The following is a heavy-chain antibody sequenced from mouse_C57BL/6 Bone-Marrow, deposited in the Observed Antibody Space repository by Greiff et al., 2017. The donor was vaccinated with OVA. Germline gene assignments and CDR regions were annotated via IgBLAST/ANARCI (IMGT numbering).Heavy chain of an antibody. J-gene: IGHJ1*03. CDR2: IWSGGGT. CDR3: ARNHGSSYCYFDV. Sequence: VQLVESGPGLVQPSQSLSITCTVSGFSLTSYGVHWVRQSPGKGLEWLGVIWSGGGTDYNAAFISRLGISKDNAKSQVFFKMNSLQADDTAIYYCARNHGSSYCYFDVWGTGTTVTVSS. V-gene: IGHV2-2*01. D-gene: IGHD1-1*01. CDR1: GFSLTSYG.